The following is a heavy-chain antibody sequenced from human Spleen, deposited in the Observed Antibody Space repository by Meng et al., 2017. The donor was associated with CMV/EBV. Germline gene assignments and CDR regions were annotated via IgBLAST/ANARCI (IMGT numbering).Heavy chain of an antibody. Sequence: GGSLRLSCAASGFTFSSYSMNWVRQAPGKRLEWVSSISSSSSYIYYADSVKGRFTISRDNAKNSLYLQMNSLRAEDTAVYYCARKPSGWWFDPWGQGTLVTVSS. D-gene: IGHD6-25*01. CDR3: ARKPSGWWFDP. CDR2: ISSSSSYI. J-gene: IGHJ5*02. V-gene: IGHV3-21*01. CDR1: GFTFSSYS.